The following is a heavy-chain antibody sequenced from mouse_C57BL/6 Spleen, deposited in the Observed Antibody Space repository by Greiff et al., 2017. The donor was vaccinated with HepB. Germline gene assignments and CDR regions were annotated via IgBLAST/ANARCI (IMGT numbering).Heavy chain of an antibody. CDR3: ARSWDGNDY. D-gene: IGHD2-1*01. Sequence: EVNVVESGGGLVKPGGSLKLSCAASGFTFSSYAMSWVRQTPEKRLEWVATISDGGSYTYYPDNVKGRFTISRDNAKNNLYLQMSHLKSEDTAMYYCARSWDGNDYWGQGTTLTVSS. J-gene: IGHJ2*01. CDR1: GFTFSSYA. CDR2: ISDGGSYT. V-gene: IGHV5-4*03.